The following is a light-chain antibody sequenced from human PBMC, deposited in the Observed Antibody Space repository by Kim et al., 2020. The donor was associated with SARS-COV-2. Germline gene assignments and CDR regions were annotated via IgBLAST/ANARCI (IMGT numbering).Light chain of an antibody. CDR3: AAWDDSLSGVV. Sequence: GQRVTISGSGSTSNIGSNYVYWYQQLPGTAPKPLIYRNNQRPSGVPDRFSGSKSGTSASLAISGLRSEDEADYYCAAWDDSLSGVVFGGGTQLTVL. CDR1: TSNIGSNY. CDR2: RNN. V-gene: IGLV1-47*01. J-gene: IGLJ2*01.